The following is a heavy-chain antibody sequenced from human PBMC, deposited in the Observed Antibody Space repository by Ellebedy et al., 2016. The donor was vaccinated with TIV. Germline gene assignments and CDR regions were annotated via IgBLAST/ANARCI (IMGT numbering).Heavy chain of an antibody. CDR2: IYNSGST. Sequence: MPGGSLRLSCTVSGGSLNNYHWSWIRQPPGKGLEWIGYIYNSGSTSYNPSLKSRVTKSVDTSKNQFSLKLRLVTAADTAVYYCGRAMWSYYFDYWGQGNLVTVSS. D-gene: IGHD2-21*01. CDR1: GGSLNNYH. V-gene: IGHV4-59*01. CDR3: GRAMWSYYFDY. J-gene: IGHJ4*02.